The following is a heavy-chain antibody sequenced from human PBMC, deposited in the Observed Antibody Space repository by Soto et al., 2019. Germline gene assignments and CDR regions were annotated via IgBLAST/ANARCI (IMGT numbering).Heavy chain of an antibody. Sequence: GGSLRLSCEASGFTFSSYGMHWVRQAPGKGLEWVALISYDGGDKYYGDSVKGRFTISRDNSKNTLYLQINSLRAEDTAVYHCAKDLRIVGLLHFGLDVWGQGTTVTVSS. CDR1: GFTFSSYG. V-gene: IGHV3-30*18. D-gene: IGHD1-26*01. J-gene: IGHJ6*02. CDR3: AKDLRIVGLLHFGLDV. CDR2: ISYDGGDK.